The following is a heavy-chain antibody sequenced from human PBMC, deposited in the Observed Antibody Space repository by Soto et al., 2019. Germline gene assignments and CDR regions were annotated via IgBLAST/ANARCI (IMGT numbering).Heavy chain of an antibody. CDR3: ARWRELDDDDDPEYGMDV. V-gene: IGHV1-69*01. D-gene: IGHD1-1*01. CDR2: TIPMFNIA. CDR1: GGTFSRNA. Sequence: QVHLVQSGAEVKKPGSSVKVSCKASGGTFSRNAISWVRLAPGQGLEWMGGTIPMFNIAKNAQKFQGRVTITADESRNTAYMELSSLRSEDTAVYYCARWRELDDDDDPEYGMDVLGQGTTVTVSS. J-gene: IGHJ6*02.